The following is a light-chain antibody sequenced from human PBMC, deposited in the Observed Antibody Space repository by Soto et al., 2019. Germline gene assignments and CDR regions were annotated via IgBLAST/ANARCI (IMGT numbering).Light chain of an antibody. J-gene: IGKJ1*01. CDR3: LQYDYWPWT. Sequence: EIVMTQSPDTLSVSPGDRATLSCRASQSVGSHLAWYRQKPGQTPRLLIYEASTRATGIPARISGSGSGTEFTLSISSLQSEDCAVYYCLQYDYWPWTFGQGTRVQIK. CDR1: QSVGSH. V-gene: IGKV3D-15*01. CDR2: EAS.